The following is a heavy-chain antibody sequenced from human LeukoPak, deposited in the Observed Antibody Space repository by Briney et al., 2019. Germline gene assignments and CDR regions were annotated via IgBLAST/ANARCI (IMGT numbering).Heavy chain of an antibody. D-gene: IGHD6-13*01. CDR2: MYNSGST. V-gene: IGHV4-59*01. J-gene: IGHJ4*02. CDR1: GGSISSDY. Sequence: SETLSLTCTVSGGSISSDYWSWIRQPPGKGLVWIGYMYNSGSTNYNPSPKSRVTISVDMSKNQFSLRMSSVTAADTALYNCAKGRTWAAGIFDYWGQGTLVTVSS. CDR3: AKGRTWAAGIFDY.